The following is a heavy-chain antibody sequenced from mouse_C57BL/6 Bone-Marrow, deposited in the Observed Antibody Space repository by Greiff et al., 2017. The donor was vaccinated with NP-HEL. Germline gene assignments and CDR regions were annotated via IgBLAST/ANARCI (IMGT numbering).Heavy chain of an antibody. J-gene: IGHJ2*01. D-gene: IGHD2-5*01. Sequence: QVQLQQPGAELVMPGASVKLSCKASGYTFTSYWMHWVKQRPGQGLEWIGEIDAADSYTNYNQKVKGKSTLTVDKSSSTAYMQLSSLTSEAAAVYYCARKEANYINRDYRGQGTTLTVSS. CDR1: GYTFTSYW. V-gene: IGHV1-69*01. CDR2: IDAADSYT. CDR3: ARKEANYINRDY.